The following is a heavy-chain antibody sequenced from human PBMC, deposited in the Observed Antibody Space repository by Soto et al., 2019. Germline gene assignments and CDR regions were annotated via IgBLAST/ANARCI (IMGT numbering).Heavy chain of an antibody. Sequence: EVQLLESGGGLVQPGGSLRLSCTASGFTFSDSAMTWVRQAPGKGLEWVSISSAAGRSTYHADSVRGRFTISRDNSRNTLYLRMTSLRADDTAVYYCAKARKVEYSSSGGMDVW. V-gene: IGHV3-23*01. CDR1: GFTFSDSA. J-gene: IGHJ6*01. CDR3: AKARKVEYSSSGGMDV. D-gene: IGHD6-6*01. CDR2: SSAAGRST.